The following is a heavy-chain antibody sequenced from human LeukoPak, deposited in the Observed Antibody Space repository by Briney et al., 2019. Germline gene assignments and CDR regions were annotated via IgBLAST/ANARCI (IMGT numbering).Heavy chain of an antibody. D-gene: IGHD6-19*01. V-gene: IGHV3-74*01. Sequence: PGRSLRLSCAASGFTFSSNWMHWVRQGPGKGLVWVSRINSDGSTTTYADSVKGRFTISRDNAKNTLYLQMNSLRAEDTAVYYCANLAVTGPGDYWGQGTLVTVSS. CDR1: GFTFSSNW. J-gene: IGHJ4*02. CDR3: ANLAVTGPGDY. CDR2: INSDGSTT.